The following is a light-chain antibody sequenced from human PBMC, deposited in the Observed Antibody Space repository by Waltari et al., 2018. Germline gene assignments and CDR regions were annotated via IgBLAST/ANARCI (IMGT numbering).Light chain of an antibody. V-gene: IGKV4-1*01. CDR3: LQSQNSPWT. CDR2: QVS. CDR1: ESVSFFGINL. J-gene: IGKJ1*01. Sequence: DTVLTQSPASLAVSPGQRATITCRASESVSFFGINLIHWYQQKPGQPPKLLVYQVSNRDTGIPGRFSGRGSVTDFGLTIDPVEADDAANYYCLQSQNSPWTFGQGTKVEIK.